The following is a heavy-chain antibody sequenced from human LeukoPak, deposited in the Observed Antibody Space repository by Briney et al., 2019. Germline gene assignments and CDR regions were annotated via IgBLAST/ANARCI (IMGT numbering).Heavy chain of an antibody. Sequence: GESLKISCKGSGDSVTSYWIGWVRQMPGKGLEWMGIIYPGDSDTRYSPSFQGQVTISADKSISTAYLQWSSLKASDTAMYYCARGRIAAAFSYYYYGMDVWGQGTTVTVSS. J-gene: IGHJ6*02. CDR3: ARGRIAAAFSYYYYGMDV. CDR2: IYPGDSDT. D-gene: IGHD6-13*01. V-gene: IGHV5-51*01. CDR1: GDSVTSYW.